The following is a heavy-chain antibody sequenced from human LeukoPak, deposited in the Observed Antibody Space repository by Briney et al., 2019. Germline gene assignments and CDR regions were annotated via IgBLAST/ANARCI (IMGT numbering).Heavy chain of an antibody. CDR1: GGSISSYY. CDR3: ARGSSSENNYYDSSGYYSDAFDI. J-gene: IGHJ3*02. Sequence: SETLSLTCTVSGGSISSYYWSWIRQPPGKGLEWIGYIYYSGSNNYNPSLKSRVNISVDTSKNQFSLKLSSVTAADTAVYYCARGSSSENNYYDSSGYYSDAFDIWGQGTMVTVSS. V-gene: IGHV4-59*01. D-gene: IGHD3-22*01. CDR2: IYYSGSN.